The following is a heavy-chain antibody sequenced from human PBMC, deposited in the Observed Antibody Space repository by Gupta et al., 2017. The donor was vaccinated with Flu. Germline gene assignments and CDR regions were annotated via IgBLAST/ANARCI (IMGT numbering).Heavy chain of an antibody. D-gene: IGHD2-2*01. J-gene: IGHJ6*02. CDR2: IIPMFGSA. CDR3: ARVLRGLGQLPSEYYGMDV. Sequence: QVQLVQSGAEVKKPGSSVKVPCKASGGTFSSYAVSWVRQAPGQGLEWMGGIIPMFGSAKYPQKFQGRVTITADESSTTVYMELSSLRSEDTAVYYCARVLRGLGQLPSEYYGMDVWGQGTTVTVSS. CDR1: GGTFSSYA. V-gene: IGHV1-69*01.